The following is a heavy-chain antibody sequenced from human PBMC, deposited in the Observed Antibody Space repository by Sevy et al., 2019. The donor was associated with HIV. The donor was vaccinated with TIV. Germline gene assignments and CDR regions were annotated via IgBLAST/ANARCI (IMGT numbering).Heavy chain of an antibody. V-gene: IGHV1-8*03. CDR2: MSPDSGTA. J-gene: IGHJ6*02. Sequence: ASVKVSCKTSGYTFTKNDINWLRQAAGQGLEWMGWMSPDSGTAGYAQRFQGRVTFTRDTSKTTANMELTNLTSDDTAVYYCTKYTVVFRMCSYYNFMDVWGQVTSVTVSS. CDR3: TKYTVVFRMCSYYNFMDV. D-gene: IGHD3-10*01. CDR1: GYTFTKND.